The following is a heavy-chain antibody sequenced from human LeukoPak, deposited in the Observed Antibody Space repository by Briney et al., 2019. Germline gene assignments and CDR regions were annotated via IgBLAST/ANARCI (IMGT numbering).Heavy chain of an antibody. D-gene: IGHD6-6*01. Sequence: PSETLSLTCTVSGGSISSSSYYWGWIRQPPGKGLEWIGEINHGGSTNYNPSLKSRVTISVDTSKNQFSLKLSSVTAADTAVYYCASTYSSSSLDYWGQGTLVTVSS. V-gene: IGHV4-39*07. CDR1: GGSISSSSYY. J-gene: IGHJ4*02. CDR3: ASTYSSSSLDY. CDR2: INHGGST.